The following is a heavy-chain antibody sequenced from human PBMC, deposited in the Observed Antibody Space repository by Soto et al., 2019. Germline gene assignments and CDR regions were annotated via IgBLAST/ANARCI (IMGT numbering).Heavy chain of an antibody. CDR2: IYYSGST. D-gene: IGHD5-18*01. CDR1: GGSISSYY. Sequence: SETLSLTCTVSGGSISSYYWSWIRQPPGKGLEWIGYIYYSGSTNYNPSLKSRVTISVDTSKNQFSLKLSSVTAADTAVYYCARGITWIHSFFDYWGQGTLVTVSS. J-gene: IGHJ4*02. CDR3: ARGITWIHSFFDY. V-gene: IGHV4-59*01.